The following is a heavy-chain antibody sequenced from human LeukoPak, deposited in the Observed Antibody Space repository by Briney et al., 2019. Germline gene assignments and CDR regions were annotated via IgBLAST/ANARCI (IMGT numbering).Heavy chain of an antibody. CDR2: IYTSGST. J-gene: IGHJ4*02. V-gene: IGHV4-59*10. CDR1: GGSFSGYY. CDR3: ASGLRYFDLYY. D-gene: IGHD3-9*01. Sequence: SETLSLTCAVYGGSFSGYYWSWIRQPAGKGLEWIGRIYTSGSTNYNPSLKSRVIISVDTSKNQFSLKLSSVTAADTAVYYCASGLRYFDLYYWGQGTLVTVSS.